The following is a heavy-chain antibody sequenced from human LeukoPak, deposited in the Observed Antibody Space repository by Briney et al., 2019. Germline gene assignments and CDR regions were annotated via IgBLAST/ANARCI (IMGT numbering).Heavy chain of an antibody. V-gene: IGHV4-4*07. CDR1: GYSISSGYY. Sequence: SSETLSLTCTVSGYSISSGYYWGWIRQPAGKGLEWIGRIYTSGSTNYNPSLKTRVTMSVDTSKNQFSLKLSSVTAADTAVYYCARGPLTMTRGFDPWGQGTLVTVSS. CDR3: ARGPLTMTRGFDP. J-gene: IGHJ5*02. CDR2: IYTSGST. D-gene: IGHD4-17*01.